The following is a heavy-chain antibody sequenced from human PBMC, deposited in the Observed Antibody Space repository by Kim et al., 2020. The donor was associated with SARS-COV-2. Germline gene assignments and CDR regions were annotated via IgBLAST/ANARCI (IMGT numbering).Heavy chain of an antibody. V-gene: IGHV3-21*01. CDR2: YI. J-gene: IGHJ2*01. CDR3: ARGRWGYFDL. D-gene: IGHD7-27*01. Sequence: YIYYADSVKGRFTISRDNAKNSLYLQMNSLRAEDTAVYYCARGRWGYFDLWGRGTLVTVSS.